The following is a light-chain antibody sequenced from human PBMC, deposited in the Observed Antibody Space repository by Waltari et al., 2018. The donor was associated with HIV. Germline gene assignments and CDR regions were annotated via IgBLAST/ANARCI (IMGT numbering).Light chain of an antibody. Sequence: PSSLSASVGDRVTITCRATQDIGSWLAWFQQRPGKAPKSLIYAASTLHSGAPSRFTGTGSGTDFTLTITGLQPEDFATYYCQQYTTYPITFGQGTRLDI. CDR3: QQYTTYPIT. CDR2: AAS. V-gene: IGKV1D-16*01. J-gene: IGKJ5*01. CDR1: QDIGSW.